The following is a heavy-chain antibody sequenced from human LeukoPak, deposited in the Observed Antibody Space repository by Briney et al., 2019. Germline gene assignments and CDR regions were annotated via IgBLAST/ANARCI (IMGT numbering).Heavy chain of an antibody. CDR2: INPNSGGT. D-gene: IGHD3-3*01. V-gene: IGHV1-2*02. CDR3: ARDSRSDFWSGSYYMDV. CDR1: GYTFTSYG. Sequence: ASVKVSCKASGYTFTSYGISWVRQAPGQGLEWMGWINPNSGGTNYAQKFQGRVTMTRDTSISTAYMELSRLRSDDTAVYYCARDSRSDFWSGSYYMDVWGKGTTVTVSS. J-gene: IGHJ6*03.